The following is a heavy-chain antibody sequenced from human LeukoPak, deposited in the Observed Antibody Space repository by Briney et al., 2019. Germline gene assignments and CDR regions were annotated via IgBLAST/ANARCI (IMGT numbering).Heavy chain of an antibody. CDR1: GFTFSNYG. V-gene: IGHV3-30*18. J-gene: IGHJ4*02. D-gene: IGHD2-2*01. CDR3: ANRFCTSSGCGVAY. Sequence: GGSLRLSCAASGFTFSNYGMLWVRQAPGKGLDWVAVVSYDGSDKHYADSVKGRFTISRDNSKNTLYLQLNSLRGDDTAVYYCANRFCTSSGCGVAYWGQGALVTVSS. CDR2: VSYDGSDK.